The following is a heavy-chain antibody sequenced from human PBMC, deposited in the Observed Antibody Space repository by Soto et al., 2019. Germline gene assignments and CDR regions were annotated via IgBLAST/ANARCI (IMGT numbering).Heavy chain of an antibody. CDR2: INPSGGST. CDR3: ARDGDSTDGSHYYYGMDV. V-gene: IGHV1-2*02. CDR1: GYTFTSYY. D-gene: IGHD1-1*01. J-gene: IGHJ6*02. Sequence: GASVKVSCKASGYTFTSYYMHWVRQAPGQGLEWMGIINPSGGSTNYAQKFQGRVTMTRDTSISTAYMELSRLRSDDTAVYYCARDGDSTDGSHYYYGMDVWGQGTTVTVSS.